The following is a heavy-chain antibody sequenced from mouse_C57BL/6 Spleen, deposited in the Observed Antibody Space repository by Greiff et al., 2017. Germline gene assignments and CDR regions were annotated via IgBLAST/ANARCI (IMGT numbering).Heavy chain of an antibody. CDR2: IHPNSGST. J-gene: IGHJ2*01. V-gene: IGHV1-64*01. D-gene: IGHD1-1*01. CDR1: GYTFTSYW. CDR3: ARSAVITTPYYFDY. Sequence: QVQLQQPGAELVKPGASVKLSCQASGYTFTSYWMHWVKQRPGQGLEWLGMIHPNSGSTNYNEKFKSKATLTVDKSSSTAYMQLSSLTSEDSAVYYCARSAVITTPYYFDYWGQGTTLTVSS.